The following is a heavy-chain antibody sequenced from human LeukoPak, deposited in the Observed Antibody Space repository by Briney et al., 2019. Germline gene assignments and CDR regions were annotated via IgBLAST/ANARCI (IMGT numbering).Heavy chain of an antibody. Sequence: TASETLSLTCTVSGGSISSYYGSWIRQPPGKGPEWIGYIYYSGSTNYNPSLKSRVTISVDTSKNQFSLKLSSVTAADTAVYYCAVGYGSGSYDYWGQGTLVTISS. V-gene: IGHV4-59*01. D-gene: IGHD3-10*01. CDR2: IYYSGST. CDR3: AVGYGSGSYDY. CDR1: GGSISSYY. J-gene: IGHJ4*02.